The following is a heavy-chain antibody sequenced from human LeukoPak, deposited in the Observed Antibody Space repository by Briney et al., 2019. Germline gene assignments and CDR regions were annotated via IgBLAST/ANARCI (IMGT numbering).Heavy chain of an antibody. CDR3: TRVDCSSTSCYISHADY. CDR2: IRSKVYGGTP. D-gene: IGHD2-2*02. J-gene: IGHJ4*02. Sequence: GGSLRLSCTTSGFTFGDYAMSWVRQAPEKGLEWVGFIRSKVYGGTPEYAASVKGRFTISRDDSKSIAYLQMNSLKTENTAVYYCTRVDCSSTSCYISHADYWGRGTLVTVSS. CDR1: GFTFGDYA. V-gene: IGHV3-49*04.